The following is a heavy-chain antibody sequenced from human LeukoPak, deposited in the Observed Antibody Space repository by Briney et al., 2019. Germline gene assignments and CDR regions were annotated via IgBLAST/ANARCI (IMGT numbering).Heavy chain of an antibody. CDR1: GGSISSYY. CDR3: ARDGMDSSGSFIQAYFDY. V-gene: IGHV4-59*12. Sequence: SETLSLTCTVSGGSISSYYWSWIRQPPGKGLEWIGYIYYSGSTNYNPSLKSRVSISVDTSKNQFSLKLSSVTAADTAVYYCARDGMDSSGSFIQAYFDYWGQGTLVTVSS. J-gene: IGHJ4*02. CDR2: IYYSGST. D-gene: IGHD3-22*01.